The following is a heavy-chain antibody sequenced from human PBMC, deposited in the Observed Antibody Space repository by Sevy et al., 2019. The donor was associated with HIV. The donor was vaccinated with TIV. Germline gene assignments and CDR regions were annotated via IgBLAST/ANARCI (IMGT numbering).Heavy chain of an antibody. D-gene: IGHD5-18*01. CDR2: INHSGST. CDR1: GGSFSGYY. V-gene: IGHV4-34*01. CDR3: ARRGYSYGYPPISFDY. J-gene: IGHJ4*02. Sequence: SETLSLTCAVYGGSFSGYYWSWIRQPPGKGLEWIGEINHSGSTNYNPSLKSRVTISVATSKNQFSLKLSSVTAADTAVYYCARRGYSYGYPPISFDYWGQGTLVTVSS.